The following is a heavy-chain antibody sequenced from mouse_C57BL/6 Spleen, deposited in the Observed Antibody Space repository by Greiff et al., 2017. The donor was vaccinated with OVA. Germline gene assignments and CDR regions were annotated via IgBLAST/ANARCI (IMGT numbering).Heavy chain of an antibody. D-gene: IGHD2-3*01. Sequence: EVKLMESEGGLVQPGSSMKLSCTASGFTFSDYYMAWVRQVPEKGLKWVANFNYDGSSTYYLDSLKSRFIISRDNAKNILYLQMSSLKSEDTATYYCARDEGDGYFWFAYWGQGTLVTVSA. CDR1: GFTFSDYY. CDR3: ARDEGDGYFWFAY. V-gene: IGHV5-16*01. CDR2: FNYDGSST. J-gene: IGHJ3*01.